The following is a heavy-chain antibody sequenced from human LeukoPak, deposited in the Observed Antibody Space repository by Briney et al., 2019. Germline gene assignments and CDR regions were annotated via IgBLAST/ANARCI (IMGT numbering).Heavy chain of an antibody. CDR2: IYYSGST. D-gene: IGHD6-13*01. Sequence: SSETLSLTCTVSGGSISSYYWSWLRQPPGQGLEWIGYIYYSGSTNYNPSLKSRVTISVDTSKNQFSLKLSSVTAADTAVYYCARAIEQQLVLNWFDPWGQGTLVTVSS. V-gene: IGHV4-59*01. CDR3: ARAIEQQLVLNWFDP. CDR1: GGSISSYY. J-gene: IGHJ5*02.